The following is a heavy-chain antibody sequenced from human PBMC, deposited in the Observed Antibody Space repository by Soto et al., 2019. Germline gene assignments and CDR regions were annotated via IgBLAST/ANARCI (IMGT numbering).Heavy chain of an antibody. CDR2: ISYSGTT. Sequence: PSETLSLTCTVSGDSISSANSYWSWIRQPPGEGLEWIGFISYSGTTSYSPSLKSRLAISLDTSKNQFSLSLTSVTAADTAVYYRARGRGYSYGLDPWGQGTLVTVSS. J-gene: IGHJ5*02. CDR1: GDSISSANSY. CDR3: ARGRGYSYGLDP. D-gene: IGHD5-12*01. V-gene: IGHV4-30-4*01.